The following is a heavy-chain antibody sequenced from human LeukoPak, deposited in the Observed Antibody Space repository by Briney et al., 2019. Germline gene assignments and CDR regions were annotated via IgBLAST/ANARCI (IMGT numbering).Heavy chain of an antibody. CDR2: ISYDGSNK. Sequence: GRSLRLSCAASGFTFSSYGMHWVHQAPGKGLEWVAVISYDGSNKYYADSVKGRFTISRDNSKNTLYLQMNSLRAEDTAVYYCAKSIVGATPQDYWGQGTLVTVSS. J-gene: IGHJ4*02. CDR1: GFTFSSYG. CDR3: AKSIVGATPQDY. V-gene: IGHV3-30*18. D-gene: IGHD1-26*01.